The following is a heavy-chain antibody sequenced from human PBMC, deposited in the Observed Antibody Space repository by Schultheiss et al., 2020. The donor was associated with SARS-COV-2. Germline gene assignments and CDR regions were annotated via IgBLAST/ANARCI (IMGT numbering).Heavy chain of an antibody. Sequence: GGSLRLSCAASGFIFSNYDMNWVRQAPGKGLEWVSAISGSGGSTYYADSVKGRFTISRDNSKNTLYLQMNSLRAEDTAVYYCARDVYNWNYGPDYWGQGTLVTVSS. V-gene: IGHV3-23*01. J-gene: IGHJ4*02. D-gene: IGHD1-7*01. CDR2: ISGSGGST. CDR1: GFIFSNYD. CDR3: ARDVYNWNYGPDY.